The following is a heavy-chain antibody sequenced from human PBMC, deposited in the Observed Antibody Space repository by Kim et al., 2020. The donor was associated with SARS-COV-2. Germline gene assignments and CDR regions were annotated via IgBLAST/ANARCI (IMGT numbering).Heavy chain of an antibody. J-gene: IGHJ4*02. CDR3: AKRTAVAGPYFDY. Sequence: YPDSGKGRFTISRDKSKNPLYLQMNSLRAEDTALYYCAKRTAVAGPYFDYWGQGALVTVSS. V-gene: IGHV3-23*01. D-gene: IGHD6-19*01.